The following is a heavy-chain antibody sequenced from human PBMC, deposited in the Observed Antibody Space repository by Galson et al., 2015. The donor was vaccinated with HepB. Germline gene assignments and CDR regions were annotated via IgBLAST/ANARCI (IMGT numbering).Heavy chain of an antibody. Sequence: SLRLSCAASGFTFSSYAMSWVRQAPGKGLEWVSAISGSGGSTYYADSVKGRFTISRDNSKNTLYLQMSSLRAEDTAVYYCAKGSLRITMVRGVISKWGQGTLVTVSS. CDR3: AKGSLRITMVRGVISK. CDR1: GFTFSSYA. V-gene: IGHV3-23*01. CDR2: ISGSGGST. D-gene: IGHD3-10*01. J-gene: IGHJ4*02.